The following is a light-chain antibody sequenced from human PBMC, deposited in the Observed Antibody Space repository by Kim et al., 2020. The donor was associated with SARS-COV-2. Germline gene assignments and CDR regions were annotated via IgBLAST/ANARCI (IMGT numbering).Light chain of an antibody. CDR1: NSNIGANT. CDR2: AND. V-gene: IGLV1-44*01. J-gene: IGLJ3*02. CDR3: ATWDDSLNAWE. Sequence: QSVLTQPPSASGTPGQRVTISCSGGNSNIGANTVNWYQQFPGTAPKLLIYANDRRPSGVPDRFSVSQSGTSASLAISGLQSEDEADYYCATWDDSLNAWEFGGGTQLTVL.